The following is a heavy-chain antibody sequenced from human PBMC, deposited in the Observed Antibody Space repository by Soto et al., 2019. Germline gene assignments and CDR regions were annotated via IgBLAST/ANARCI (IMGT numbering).Heavy chain of an antibody. CDR2: INWNGGST. Sequence: EVQLVESGGGVVRPGGSLRLSCAASGFPFDDYGMSWVRQAPGKGLEWVSGINWNGGSTGYADSVKGRFTISRDNAKNSLYLQMNSLRAEDTAWYYCAAGYDEDPLGYFDYGGQVTLVTVSS. D-gene: IGHD5-12*01. V-gene: IGHV3-20*04. CDR1: GFPFDDYG. CDR3: AAGYDEDPLGYFDY. J-gene: IGHJ4*02.